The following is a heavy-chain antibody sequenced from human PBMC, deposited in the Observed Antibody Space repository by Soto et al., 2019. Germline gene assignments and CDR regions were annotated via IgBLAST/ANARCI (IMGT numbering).Heavy chain of an antibody. D-gene: IGHD2-21*01. J-gene: IGHJ4*02. V-gene: IGHV1-69*08. CDR3: ARDSLGEGDY. Sequence: QVQLVQSGAEVKKPGSSVKVSCKASGGTFSSYTISWVRQAPGQGLEWMGRIIPILGIANYAQKFQGRVTITADKSTSTDYMELSSLRSEDTAVHYCARDSLGEGDYWGQGTLVTVSS. CDR1: GGTFSSYT. CDR2: IIPILGIA.